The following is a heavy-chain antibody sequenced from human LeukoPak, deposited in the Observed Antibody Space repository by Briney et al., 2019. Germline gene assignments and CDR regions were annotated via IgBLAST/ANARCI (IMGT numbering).Heavy chain of an antibody. Sequence: GGSLRLSCAASGFTFSSYSMNWVRQAPGKGLEWVSSISSSSSYIYYADSVKGRFTISRDNAKNSLYPQMNSLRAEDTAVYYCARDTDVVSIDYWGQGTLVTVSS. CDR2: ISSSSSYI. J-gene: IGHJ4*02. D-gene: IGHD3-3*01. CDR1: GFTFSSYS. V-gene: IGHV3-21*01. CDR3: ARDTDVVSIDY.